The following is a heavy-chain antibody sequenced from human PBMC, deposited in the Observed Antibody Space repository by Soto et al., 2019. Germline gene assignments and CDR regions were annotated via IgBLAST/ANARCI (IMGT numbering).Heavy chain of an antibody. CDR1: GGSISSGGYY. Sequence: QVQLQESGPGLVKPSQTLSLTCTVSGGSISSGGYYWSWIRQHPGKGLEWIGYIYYSGSTYYNPYLKSRVTMLVGTSQNQFSLQLSSVTAADTAVYYCASGYYGSGSYYAAPDVYCYGMDVWGQGTTVTVSS. J-gene: IGHJ6*02. D-gene: IGHD3-10*01. CDR3: ASGYYGSGSYYAAPDVYCYGMDV. V-gene: IGHV4-31*03. CDR2: IYYSGST.